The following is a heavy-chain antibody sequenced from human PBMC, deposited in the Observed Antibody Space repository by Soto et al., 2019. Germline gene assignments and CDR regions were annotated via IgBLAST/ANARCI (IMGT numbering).Heavy chain of an antibody. CDR3: ARVDYLRQQLKFDC. J-gene: IGHJ4*02. CDR1: GGSISSGCYY. CDR2: IYSSGTT. Sequence: SETLSLTCTVFGGSISSGCYYWTWFRLHTGRGLEWIGHIYSSGTTYYNPSLKNRLTISVDTSKNQFSLKLSSVTAADTAVYYCARVDYLRQQLKFDCWGQGTLVTVSS. D-gene: IGHD6-13*01. V-gene: IGHV4-31*03.